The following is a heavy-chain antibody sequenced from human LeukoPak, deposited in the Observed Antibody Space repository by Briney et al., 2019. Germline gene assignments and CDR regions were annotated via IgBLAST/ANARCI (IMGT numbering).Heavy chain of an antibody. J-gene: IGHJ4*02. D-gene: IGHD4-11*01. V-gene: IGHV3-23*01. CDR3: AKARTHEYSNYNY. CDR1: GFTFSSYA. Sequence: GGSLRLSCAASGFTFSSYAMSWVRQAPGKGLEWVSVISGSGDNTYYADSVKGRFTISRDNSKNTLYLQMNSLRAEDTAVYYCAKARTHEYSNYNYWGQGTLVTVSS. CDR2: ISGSGDNT.